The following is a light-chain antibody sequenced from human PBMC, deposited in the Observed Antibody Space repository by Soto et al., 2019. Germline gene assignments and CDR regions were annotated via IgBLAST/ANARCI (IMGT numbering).Light chain of an antibody. CDR1: QSVRSY. V-gene: IGKV3-11*01. CDR2: DTS. Sequence: IVLTQSPATLSLSPGERATLSCRASQSVRSYLAWYQQKPGQAPRLLIYDTSVRATGIPPRFSGSGSETDFTLTISSLEPEDFAVYYCQQRYQSPPITFGQGTRLEIK. CDR3: QQRYQSPPIT. J-gene: IGKJ5*01.